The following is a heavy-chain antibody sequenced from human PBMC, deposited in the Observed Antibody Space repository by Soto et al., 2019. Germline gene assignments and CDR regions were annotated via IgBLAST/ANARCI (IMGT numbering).Heavy chain of an antibody. D-gene: IGHD6-13*01. CDR2: ISYDGSNK. J-gene: IGHJ6*02. CDR3: AKGGSSSWYEMGYYGMDV. CDR1: GFTFSSYG. V-gene: IGHV3-30*18. Sequence: QVQLVESGGGVVQPGRSLRLSCAASGFTFSSYGMHWVRQAPGKGLEWVAVISYDGSNKYYADSVKGRFNISRDNSKNTLYLQMNSLRAEDTAVYYCAKGGSSSWYEMGYYGMDVWGQGTTVTVSS.